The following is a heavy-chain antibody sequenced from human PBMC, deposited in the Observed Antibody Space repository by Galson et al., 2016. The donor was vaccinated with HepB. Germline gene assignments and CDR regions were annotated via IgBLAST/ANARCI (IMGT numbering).Heavy chain of an antibody. V-gene: IGHV4-4*02. CDR2: IYYTGGT. D-gene: IGHD2/OR15-2a*01. CDR1: GNSIDSNHW. CDR3: AGFQNLGQLDF. J-gene: IGHJ4*02. Sequence: SETLSLTCTVSGNSIDSNHWWTWVRQSPGKGLEWIGEIYYTGGTNYNPSLKNRLTISIDTSRNQFSLKLTFVTAADSAVYYCAGFQNLGQLDFWGQGTLVTVSS.